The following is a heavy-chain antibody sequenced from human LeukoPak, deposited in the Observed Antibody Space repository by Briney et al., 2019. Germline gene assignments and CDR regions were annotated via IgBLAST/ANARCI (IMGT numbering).Heavy chain of an antibody. V-gene: IGHV1-46*01. CDR1: GYSFTSHY. CDR3: ARDNSVGDIAWWFDP. J-gene: IGHJ5*02. CDR2: INPSGSST. Sequence: ASVKVSCKASGYSFTSHYMHWVRQAPGQGLEWLGLINPSGSSTLYAQKFQGRVTMTRDMSTTTDYMELSSLRSEDTAVYYCARDNSVGDIAWWFDPWGQGTLVTVSS. D-gene: IGHD3-16*02.